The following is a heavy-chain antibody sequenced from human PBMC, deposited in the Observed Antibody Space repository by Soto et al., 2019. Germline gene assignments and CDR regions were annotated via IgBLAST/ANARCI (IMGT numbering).Heavy chain of an antibody. CDR2: ISPYSGNT. D-gene: IGHD5-12*01. V-gene: IGHV1-18*01. CDR1: GYIFVNYG. J-gene: IGHJ6*02. CDR3: AMVATYVTPTPPDV. Sequence: QVQLVQSGDEVKKPGASVKVSCKASGYIFVNYGIAWVRQAPGQGLEWMGWISPYSGNTHYASKVQGRLTMTTDTXXSTAYMAPGSLTSDATAVYYCAMVATYVTPTPPDVWGQGTTVTLSS.